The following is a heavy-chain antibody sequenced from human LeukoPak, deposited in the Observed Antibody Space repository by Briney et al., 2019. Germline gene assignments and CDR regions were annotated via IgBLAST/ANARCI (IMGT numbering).Heavy chain of an antibody. J-gene: IGHJ3*02. V-gene: IGHV3-13*04. CDR1: GFTFSSYD. CDR3: TRDAPDDAFDI. Sequence: PGGSLRLSCAASGFTFSSYDMYWVRQAIGKGLEWVSAIGTAGDTYYAGSVKGRFTISRENAKNSLHLQMNSLRAGDTAVYYCTRDAPDDAFDIWGQETVVTVSS. CDR2: IGTAGDT.